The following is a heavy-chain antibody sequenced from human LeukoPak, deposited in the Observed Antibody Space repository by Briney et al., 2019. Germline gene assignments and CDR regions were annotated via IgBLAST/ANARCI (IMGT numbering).Heavy chain of an antibody. CDR3: ARRYSSGWSGNWFDP. D-gene: IGHD6-19*01. J-gene: IGHJ5*02. CDR1: GGSFSGYY. V-gene: IGHV4-34*01. Sequence: SETLSLTCGVYGGSFSGYYWSWIRQPPGKGLEWIGEINPRGSTNYNPSLKSRVTISVDTSKNQFSLKLSSVTAADTAVYYCARRYSSGWSGNWFDPWGQGTLVTVSS. CDR2: INPRGST.